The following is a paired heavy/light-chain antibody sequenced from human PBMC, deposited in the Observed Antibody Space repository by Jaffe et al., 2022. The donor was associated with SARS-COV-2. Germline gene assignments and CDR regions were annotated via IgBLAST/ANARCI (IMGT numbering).Light chain of an antibody. CDR3: QQYNSYPYT. CDR2: KAS. J-gene: IGKJ2*01. Sequence: DIQMTQSPSTLSASVGDRVAISCRASQTISSCLAWYQQRPGKAPKLLIYKASSLETGVPSRFSGSESGTEFTLTISSLQPDDFATYYCQQYNSYPYTFGQGTKLEIQ. CDR1: QTISSC. V-gene: IGKV1-5*03.
Heavy chain of an antibody. CDR1: GYSFNSYR. CDR2: INPTGGRT. D-gene: IGHD3-10*01. J-gene: IGHJ5*02. CDR3: ARERGAITMLRDNWFDP. V-gene: IGHV1-46*02. Sequence: QLVQSGAEVRKPGASVKVSCKASGYSFNSYRINWVRQAPGEGLEWMGVINPTGGRTTYAQKIQGRVTMTRDTSTSTVYMELSSLRAEDTAVYYCARERGAITMLRDNWFDPWGQGTLVTVSS.